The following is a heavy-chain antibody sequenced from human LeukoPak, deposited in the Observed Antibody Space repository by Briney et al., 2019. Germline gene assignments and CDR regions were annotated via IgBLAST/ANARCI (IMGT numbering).Heavy chain of an antibody. J-gene: IGHJ5*02. CDR2: ISSSSGTI. Sequence: LPGGSLRLSCAASGFTFSRYSMDWVRQAPGKGLEWISFISSSSGTIYYADSVKGRFTISRDNAKNSLYLQMNSLRDEDTAVYYCVRDRAGGNSVWFDPWGQGTLVTVSS. CDR1: GFTFSRYS. CDR3: VRDRAGGNSVWFDP. V-gene: IGHV3-48*02. D-gene: IGHD4-23*01.